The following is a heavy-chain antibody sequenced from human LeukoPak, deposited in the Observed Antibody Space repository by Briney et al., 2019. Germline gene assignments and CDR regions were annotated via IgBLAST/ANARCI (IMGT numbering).Heavy chain of an antibody. CDR1: GDSVSSNSAT. CDR3: ARNYYGSGSYYSHFDY. Sequence: SQTLSLTCAISGDSVSSNSATWNWIRQSPSRGLEWLGRAYYRSNWDNDYAVSVKSRITINPDTSKNQFSLQLKSVTPEDTAVYYCARNYYGSGSYYSHFDYWCQGTLVTVSS. J-gene: IGHJ4*02. CDR2: AYYRSNWDN. V-gene: IGHV6-1*01. D-gene: IGHD3-10*01.